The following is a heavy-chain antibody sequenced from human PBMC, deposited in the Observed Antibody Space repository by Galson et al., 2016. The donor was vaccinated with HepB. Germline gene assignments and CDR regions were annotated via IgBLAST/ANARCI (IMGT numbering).Heavy chain of an antibody. D-gene: IGHD6-19*01. V-gene: IGHV3-30*04. J-gene: IGHJ4*02. CDR3: AREDPNVAVAALDY. CDR2: ISNDESEK. Sequence: SLRLSCAASGFTFRSYALHWVRQAPGKGLEWVALISNDESEKYYADSVKGRFTISRDNSNNTLYLQMNSLRAEDTAVYYCAREDPNVAVAALDYWGQGTLVTVSS. CDR1: GFTFRSYA.